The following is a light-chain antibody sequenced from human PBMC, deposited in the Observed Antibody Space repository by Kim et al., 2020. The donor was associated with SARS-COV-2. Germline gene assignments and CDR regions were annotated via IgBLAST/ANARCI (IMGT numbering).Light chain of an antibody. CDR1: QSISTK. Sequence: SPGERATRSCRASQSISTKLAWYQQKPGQAPRLLIDGASTRATGIPVRFSGSGSGTEFTLTISGLQSEDFAVYYCQQYSNWPPVTFGGGTKVDIK. J-gene: IGKJ4*01. CDR2: GAS. V-gene: IGKV3-15*01. CDR3: QQYSNWPPVT.